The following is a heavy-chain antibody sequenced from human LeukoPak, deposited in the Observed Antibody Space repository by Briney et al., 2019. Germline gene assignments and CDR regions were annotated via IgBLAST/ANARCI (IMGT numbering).Heavy chain of an antibody. CDR2: IVPIFGTA. CDR1: GGTFSRYA. CDR3: ASEMATTNDY. V-gene: IGHV1-69*13. D-gene: IGHD5-24*01. J-gene: IGHJ4*02. Sequence: SVKVSYKASGGTFSRYAISWVRQAPGQGLEWMGGIVPIFGTANYAQKFQGRVTITADESTSTAYMELSSLRSEDTAVYYCASEMATTNDYWGQGTLVTVSS.